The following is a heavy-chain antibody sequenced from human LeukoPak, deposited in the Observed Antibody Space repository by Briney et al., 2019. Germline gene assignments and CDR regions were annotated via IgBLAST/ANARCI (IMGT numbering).Heavy chain of an antibody. V-gene: IGHV3-48*03. Sequence: PGGSLRLSCAASGFSVSSSYMNWVRQAPGKGLEWVSYISSSGSTIYYADSVKGRFTISRDNAKNSLYLQMNSLRAEDTAVYYCARRLRRNYFDYWGQGTLVTVSS. J-gene: IGHJ4*02. D-gene: IGHD4-17*01. CDR3: ARRLRRNYFDY. CDR2: ISSSGSTI. CDR1: GFSVSSSY.